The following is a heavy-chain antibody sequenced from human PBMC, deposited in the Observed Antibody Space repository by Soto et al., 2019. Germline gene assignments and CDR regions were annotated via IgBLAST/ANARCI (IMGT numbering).Heavy chain of an antibody. CDR1: GGSISSGAYY. CDR3: AIYASSGSRGFQH. Sequence: QVQLQESGPGLVKPSQTLSLTCTVSGGSISSGAYYWSWIRQHPGKGLEWIGYIYYSGSTYYNPSXXXRXAISVDTSKNQFSLKLSSVTAADTAVYYCAIYASSGSRGFQHWGQGTLVTVSS. CDR2: IYYSGST. V-gene: IGHV4-31*03. D-gene: IGHD3-22*01. J-gene: IGHJ1*01.